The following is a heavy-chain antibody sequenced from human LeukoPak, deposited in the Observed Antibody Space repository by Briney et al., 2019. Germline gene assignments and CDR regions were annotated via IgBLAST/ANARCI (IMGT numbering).Heavy chain of an antibody. CDR2: ISSGGDNT. Sequence: GGSLRLSCAASGFTFSSYSMSWVRQAPGKGLDWVSAISSGGDNTYYSDSVKDRFTISRDDSKNTLYLQMSSLRAEDTAVYYCAKHQVRSHDYWGQGTLVTVSS. CDR1: GFTFSSYS. J-gene: IGHJ4*02. CDR3: AKHQVRSHDY. V-gene: IGHV3-23*01.